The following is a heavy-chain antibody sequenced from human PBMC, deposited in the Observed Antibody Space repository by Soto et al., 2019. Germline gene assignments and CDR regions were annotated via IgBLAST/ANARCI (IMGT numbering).Heavy chain of an antibody. J-gene: IGHJ4*02. CDR2: IFYSGNT. Sequence: SETLSLTCTVSGDSISTSTYYWGWIPQPPGKGLEWIGSIFYSGNTYYNPSLKSQVTISMDTSKNQFSLKLISVTAADTAVYYCARHPYSGYDFDYWGQGTLVTVSS. CDR1: GDSISTSTYY. V-gene: IGHV4-39*01. CDR3: ARHPYSGYDFDY. D-gene: IGHD5-12*01.